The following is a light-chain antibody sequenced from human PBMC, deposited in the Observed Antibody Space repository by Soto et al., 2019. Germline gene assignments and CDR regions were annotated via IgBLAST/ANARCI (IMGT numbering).Light chain of an antibody. CDR2: DAS. J-gene: IGKJ1*01. CDR3: RQHSNWPPWT. Sequence: LTQSPATLSLSPGERATLSCRASQSVSSYLAWYQQKPGEAARILMYDASYRATGILARFSGGGAGTNFIPIIISLEPEDFAVYYCRQHSNWPPWTFGQGTKVDIK. CDR1: QSVSSY. V-gene: IGKV3-11*01.